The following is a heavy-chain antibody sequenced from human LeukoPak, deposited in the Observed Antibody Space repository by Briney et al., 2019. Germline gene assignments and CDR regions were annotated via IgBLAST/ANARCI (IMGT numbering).Heavy chain of an antibody. CDR2: IYYTGST. J-gene: IGHJ4*02. CDR3: ARDRGSSGGFDY. CDR1: GGSISGDY. V-gene: IGHV4-59*01. Sequence: SETLSLTCTASGGSISGDYWSWIRQPPGKGLEWIAYIYYTGSTNYSPSLKSRVTISVDTSKNQFSLSLSSVTAADTAVYYCARDRGSSGGFDYWGQGTLVTVSS. D-gene: IGHD3-16*01.